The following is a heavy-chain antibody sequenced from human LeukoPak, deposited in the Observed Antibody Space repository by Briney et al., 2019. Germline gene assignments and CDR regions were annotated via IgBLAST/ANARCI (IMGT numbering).Heavy chain of an antibody. D-gene: IGHD2-2*01. J-gene: IGHJ5*02. CDR2: IIPIFGTA. CDR3: ARGPAPAAREGWFVP. Sequence: SVKVSCKASGGTFSSYANSWVRQPPGQGLVWMGGIIPIFGTANYAQKFQGRVTITADESTSTAYMELSSLRSEDTAVYYCARGPAPAAREGWFVPWGQGTLVTVSS. V-gene: IGHV1-69*13. CDR1: GGTFSSYA.